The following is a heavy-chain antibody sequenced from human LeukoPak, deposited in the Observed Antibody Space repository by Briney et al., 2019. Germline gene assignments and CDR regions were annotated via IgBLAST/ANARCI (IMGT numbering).Heavy chain of an antibody. D-gene: IGHD2-2*02. CDR1: GGSFSGYY. CDR2: INHSGST. J-gene: IGHJ4*02. CDR3: VLLNSIVVVPAAIPRDY. V-gene: IGHV4-34*01. Sequence: SETLSLTCAAYGGSFSGYYWSWIRQPPGKGLEWIGEINHSGSTNYNPSLKSRVTISVDTSKNQFSLKLSSVTAADTAVYYCVLLNSIVVVPAAIPRDYWGQGTLVTVSS.